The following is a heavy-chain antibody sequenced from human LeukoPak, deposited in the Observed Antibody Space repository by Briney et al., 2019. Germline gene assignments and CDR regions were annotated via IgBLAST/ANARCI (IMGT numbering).Heavy chain of an antibody. V-gene: IGHV3-7*01. CDR3: ARSSIAVAWN. J-gene: IGHJ4*02. D-gene: IGHD6-19*01. CDR1: GFTFSSFW. Sequence: PGGSLRLSCAASGFTFSSFWMTWVRQAPGKGLEWVANTKQDGSERYYVDSVKGRFTISRDNAKNSLYLQMNSLRAEDTAIYYCARSSIAVAWNWGQGTLVTVSS. CDR2: TKQDGSER.